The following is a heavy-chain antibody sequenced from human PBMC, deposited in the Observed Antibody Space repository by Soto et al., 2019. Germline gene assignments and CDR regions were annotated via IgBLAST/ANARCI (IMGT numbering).Heavy chain of an antibody. D-gene: IGHD6-13*01. V-gene: IGHV3-66*01. Sequence: EVPLVESGGGLVQPGGSLRLSCAASGFTVSSNYMSWVRQAPGKGLEWVSVIYSGGSTYYADFVKGRFTISRDNSKHTLYLQMNSLRAEDTAVYYCARDDSSSLYYFDYWGQGTLVTVSS. CDR1: GFTVSSNY. CDR3: ARDDSSSLYYFDY. CDR2: IYSGGST. J-gene: IGHJ4*02.